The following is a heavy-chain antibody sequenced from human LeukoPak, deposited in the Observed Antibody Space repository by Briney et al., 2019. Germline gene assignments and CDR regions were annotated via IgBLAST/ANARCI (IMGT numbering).Heavy chain of an antibody. J-gene: IGHJ3*02. D-gene: IGHD3-10*01. V-gene: IGHV4-59*01. Sequence: SETLSLTCTVSGGSISSYYWSWIRQPPGKGLEWIGYIYYSGSTNYNPSLKSRVTIPVDTSKNQFSLKLSSVTAADTAVYYCASWGDYYGSGHRYAFDIWGQGTMVTVSS. CDR2: IYYSGST. CDR1: GGSISSYY. CDR3: ASWGDYYGSGHRYAFDI.